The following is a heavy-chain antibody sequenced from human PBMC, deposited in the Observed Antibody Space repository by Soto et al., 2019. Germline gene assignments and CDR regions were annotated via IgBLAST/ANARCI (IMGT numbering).Heavy chain of an antibody. D-gene: IGHD3-16*01. V-gene: IGHV3-30*18. CDR2: ISKDGAKE. Sequence: QVQLVESGGGEVQPGRSLRLSCAASGFTFRTSGMHWVRQAPGKGLEWVALISKDGAKEYYVDPVKGRFTISRDNSKNTVYLQMNSLRPEDMAAYYCVKDWPEAGDTSEPCGMDVWGQGTTVTVSS. CDR3: VKDWPEAGDTSEPCGMDV. J-gene: IGHJ6*02. CDR1: GFTFRTSG.